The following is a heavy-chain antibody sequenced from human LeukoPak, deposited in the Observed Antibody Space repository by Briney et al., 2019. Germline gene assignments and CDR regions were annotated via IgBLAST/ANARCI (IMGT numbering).Heavy chain of an antibody. CDR3: ARGGPSSEFDY. Sequence: SETLSLTCAVSGGSISSGGYSWSWLRQPPGQGLEWIGYIYHSGSTYYNSSVKSRVTISIDRSKNQFSLKLSSVTAADTAVYYCARGGPSSEFDYWGQGTLVTVSS. D-gene: IGHD2-2*01. CDR2: IYHSGST. V-gene: IGHV4-30-2*01. J-gene: IGHJ4*02. CDR1: GGSISSGGYS.